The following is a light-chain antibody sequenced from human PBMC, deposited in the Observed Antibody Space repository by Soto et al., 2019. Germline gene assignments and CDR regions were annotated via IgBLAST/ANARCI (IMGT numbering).Light chain of an antibody. CDR3: QQANSFPRT. J-gene: IGKJ1*01. CDR1: QAISTW. CDR2: AAS. Sequence: DLQMTQSPSSVSASVGDRVTITCRASQAISTWLAWYQQKPGKAPKLLIYAASNLQTGVPSRFSGSGSGTDFTLTISSLQPEDFANYYCQQANSFPRTFGQGTKVEIK. V-gene: IGKV1D-12*01.